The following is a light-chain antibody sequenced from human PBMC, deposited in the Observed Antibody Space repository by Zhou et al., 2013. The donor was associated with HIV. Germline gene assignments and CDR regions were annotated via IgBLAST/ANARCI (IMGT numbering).Light chain of an antibody. Sequence: DIQMIQSPSSLSASVGDRVTITCRATEGISNFVAWYQQRPGTVPRLLIYGANTLQTGVPSRFSGSGSGTHFTLTISGLQPEDAATYYCQKYSSAPRTFGPGTKVDIK. CDR1: EGISNF. CDR2: GAN. CDR3: QKYSSAPRT. J-gene: IGKJ3*01. V-gene: IGKV1-27*01.